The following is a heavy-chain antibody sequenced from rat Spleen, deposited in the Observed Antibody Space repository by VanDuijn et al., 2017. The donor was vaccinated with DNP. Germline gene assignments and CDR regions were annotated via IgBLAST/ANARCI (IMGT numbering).Heavy chain of an antibody. V-gene: IGHV5S10*01. D-gene: IGHD1-1*01. Sequence: EVRLVETGGGLVQPGRSLQLACVASGITFSSYWMFWIRQAPKKGLEWVATIIYDGFRTYYRDSVKGRFTVSRDNAESTLYLQMDSLRSEDTATYYCATLQWADYWGQGVMVTVSS. J-gene: IGHJ2*01. CDR3: ATLQWADY. CDR2: IIYDGFRT. CDR1: GITFSSYW.